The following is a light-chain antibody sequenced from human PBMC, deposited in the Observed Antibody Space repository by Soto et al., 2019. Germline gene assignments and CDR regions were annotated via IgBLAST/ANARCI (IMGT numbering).Light chain of an antibody. CDR2: DVS. V-gene: IGKV1-5*01. J-gene: IGKJ1*01. CDR1: QTFSTW. CDR3: QQFRT. Sequence: DIQMTQSPSTLSASVGDRVTVSCRASQTFSTWLAWYQQKPGKAPKLLIYDVSTLESGVPSRFSGSGSGTEFTLTISNIQPDDFATYYCQQFRTFGQGTKLDIK.